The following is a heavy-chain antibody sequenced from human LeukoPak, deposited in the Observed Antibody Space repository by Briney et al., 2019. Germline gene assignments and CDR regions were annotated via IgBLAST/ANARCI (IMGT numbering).Heavy chain of an antibody. V-gene: IGHV1-69*04. J-gene: IGHJ4*02. Sequence: GASVKVSCKASGGTFSSYAISWVRQAPGQGLEWMGRIIPILGIANYAQKFQGRVTITADKSTSTAYMEVSSLRSEDTAVYYCARFQAGGDGYDQDYWGQGTLVTVSS. CDR1: GGTFSSYA. CDR2: IIPILGIA. CDR3: ARFQAGGDGYDQDY. D-gene: IGHD5-12*01.